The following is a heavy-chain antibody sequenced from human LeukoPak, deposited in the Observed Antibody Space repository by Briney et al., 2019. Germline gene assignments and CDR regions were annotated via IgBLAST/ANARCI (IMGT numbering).Heavy chain of an antibody. V-gene: IGHV3-30*02. CDR3: ARETSGGSYYDL. CDR1: GFTLTNYG. CDR2: IRFDGSNR. D-gene: IGHD1-26*01. Sequence: GGSLRLSCAASGFTLTNYGMHWVRQAPGKGLEWVSFIRFDGSNRYYADSVKGRFTISRDTSKSTLYLQMDRLRSNDTAVYFCARETSGGSYYDLGGGGTLLTVSS. J-gene: IGHJ2*01.